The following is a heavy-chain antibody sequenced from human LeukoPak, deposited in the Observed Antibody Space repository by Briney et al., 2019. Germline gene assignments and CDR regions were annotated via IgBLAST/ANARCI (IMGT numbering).Heavy chain of an antibody. CDR3: ARDVISSSGLFDY. V-gene: IGHV1-69*13. Sequence: SVKVSCKASGGTFSSYAISWVRQAPGQGLEWMGGIIPIFGTANYAQKFQGRVTITADESTSTAYMELSSLRFEDTAVYYCARDVISSSGLFDYWGQGTLVTVSS. CDR1: GGTFSSYA. CDR2: IIPIFGTA. J-gene: IGHJ4*02. D-gene: IGHD6-19*01.